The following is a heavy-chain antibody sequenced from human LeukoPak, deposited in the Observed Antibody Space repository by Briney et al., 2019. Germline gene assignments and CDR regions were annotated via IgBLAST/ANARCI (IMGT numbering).Heavy chain of an antibody. CDR1: GYTFTNYG. J-gene: IGHJ6*02. Sequence: ASVKVSCKASGYTFTNYGISWVRQAPGQGLEWMGWISTYSDNTNYAQKLQGRVTMTTDTSTSTAYMELRSLRSDDTAVYYCARDSSSVLDVWGQGTTVTVSS. V-gene: IGHV1-18*01. CDR2: ISTYSDNT. CDR3: ARDSSSVLDV. D-gene: IGHD6-6*01.